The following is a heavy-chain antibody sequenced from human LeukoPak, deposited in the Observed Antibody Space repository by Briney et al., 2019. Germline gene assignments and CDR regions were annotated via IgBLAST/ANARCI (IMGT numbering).Heavy chain of an antibody. J-gene: IGHJ6*03. Sequence: SETLSLTCTVSGCSISSSGYYWGWLGQPPGKGRDWIGSIYYSGSTYYNPALKSRVTISVDTSKNQFSLKLSSVTAADTAVYYCARGILYGYYYYYMDVWGKGTTVTVSS. CDR3: ARGILYGYYYYYMDV. CDR1: GCSISSSGYY. V-gene: IGHV4-39*07. D-gene: IGHD2-8*01. CDR2: IYYSGST.